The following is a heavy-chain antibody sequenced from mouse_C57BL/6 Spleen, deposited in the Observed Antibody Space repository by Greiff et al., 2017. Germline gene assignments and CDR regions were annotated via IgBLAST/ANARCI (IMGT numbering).Heavy chain of an antibody. V-gene: IGHV1-82*01. CDR3: ARYYYGSSEGFAY. CDR2: IYPGDGDT. Sequence: QVQLQQSGPELVKPGASVKISCKASGYAFSSSWMNWVKQRPGTGLEWIGRIYPGDGDTNYNGNFKGKATLTADKSSSTAYMQLSSLTSEDSAVYCCARYYYGSSEGFAYWGQGTLVTVSA. D-gene: IGHD1-1*01. CDR1: GYAFSSSW. J-gene: IGHJ3*01.